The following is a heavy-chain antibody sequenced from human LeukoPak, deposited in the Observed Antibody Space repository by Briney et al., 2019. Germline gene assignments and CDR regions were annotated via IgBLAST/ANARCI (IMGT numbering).Heavy chain of an antibody. CDR1: GFTFSSYS. D-gene: IGHD6-19*01. V-gene: IGHV3-21*01. Sequence: PGGSLRLSCAASGFTFSSYSMNWVRQAPGKGLEWVSSISSSSSYIYYADSVKGRFTISRDNAKNSLYLQMNSLRAEDTAVYYCARDKRSSGCPDYWGQGTLVTVSS. J-gene: IGHJ4*02. CDR2: ISSSSSYI. CDR3: ARDKRSSGCPDY.